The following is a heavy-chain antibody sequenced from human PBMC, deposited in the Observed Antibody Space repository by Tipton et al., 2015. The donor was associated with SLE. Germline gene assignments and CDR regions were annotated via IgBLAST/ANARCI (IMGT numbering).Heavy chain of an antibody. CDR1: GGSISSSSYY. D-gene: IGHD1-26*01. CDR2: IYYSGST. J-gene: IGHJ6*03. V-gene: IGHV4-39*07. Sequence: TLSLTCTVSGGSISSSSYYWGWIRQPPGKGLEWIGSIYYSGSTYYNPSLKSRVTISVDTSKNQFSLKLSSVTAADTAVYYCARVVGATRGYYYYYMDVWGKGTTVTVSS. CDR3: ARVVGATRGYYYYYMDV.